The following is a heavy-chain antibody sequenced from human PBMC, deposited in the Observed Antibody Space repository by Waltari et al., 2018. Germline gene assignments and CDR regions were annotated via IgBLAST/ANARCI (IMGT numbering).Heavy chain of an antibody. Sequence: QVQLQESGPGLVKPSETLSLTCTVSGGSISSYYWSWIRQPPGKGLEWIGYIYYSGSTNYNPSLKSRVTISVDTSKNQFSLKLSSVTAADTAVYYCATDGTMPWGYWGQGTLVTVSS. J-gene: IGHJ4*02. CDR1: GGSISSYY. V-gene: IGHV4-59*01. D-gene: IGHD2-2*01. CDR2: IYYSGST. CDR3: ATDGTMPWGY.